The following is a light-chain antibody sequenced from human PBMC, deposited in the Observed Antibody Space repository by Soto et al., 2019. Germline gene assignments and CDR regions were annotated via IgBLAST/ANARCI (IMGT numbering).Light chain of an antibody. V-gene: IGLV2-11*01. CDR3: CSYAGSYTFGV. CDR1: SXDVGGYNY. CDR2: DVS. Sequence: QSALTQPRSVSGSPGQSVTISCTGTSXDVGGYNYVSWYQQHPGKAPKLLIYDVSKRPSGVPDRFSGSKSGNTASLTISGLQAEDEAAYYCCSYAGSYTFGVFGTGTKVTVL. J-gene: IGLJ1*01.